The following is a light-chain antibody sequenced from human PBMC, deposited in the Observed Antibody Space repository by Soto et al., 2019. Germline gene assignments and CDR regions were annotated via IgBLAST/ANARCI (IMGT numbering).Light chain of an antibody. CDR1: QSLLHSSNNKDY. J-gene: IGKJ4*01. CDR2: WAS. CDR3: QQSDSNPLT. Sequence: DIVMTQSPDSLAVSLGERATINCKSSQSLLHSSNNKDYLAWYQQKPGQPPKLLIYWASTRESGVPDRFSGSGSETDFTLPISSLQAEDVAVYYCQQSDSNPLTFGGGTKVEIK. V-gene: IGKV4-1*01.